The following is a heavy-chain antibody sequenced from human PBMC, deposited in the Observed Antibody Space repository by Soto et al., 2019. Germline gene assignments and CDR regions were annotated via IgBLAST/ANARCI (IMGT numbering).Heavy chain of an antibody. CDR1: GFTFSSYS. CDR3: ARKGTNWLAHDAFDF. Sequence: PXGCLRVSLAASGFTFSSYSMSWVRQAPGKGLEWVSAISGSGGSTYYADSVKGRFTISRDNSKNTLYLQMNRLRAQDTAVYYCARKGTNWLAHDAFDFWGQGTMVTVPS. J-gene: IGHJ3*01. D-gene: IGHD6-19*01. CDR2: ISGSGGST. V-gene: IGHV3-23*01.